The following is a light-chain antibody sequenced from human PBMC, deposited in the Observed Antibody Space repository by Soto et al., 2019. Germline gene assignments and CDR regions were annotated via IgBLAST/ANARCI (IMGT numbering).Light chain of an antibody. CDR1: QSVSNNY. CDR2: GSS. CDR3: QHYDDSPPYT. Sequence: EVVLTQSPATLSLSPGERATLSCRASQSVSNNYVAWYQQKPGQAPMLLIFGSSDRATGIPDRFSGSGSGTDFTLTISRLESEDCAIYYCQHYDDSPPYTFGQGTRLEIK. V-gene: IGKV3-20*01. J-gene: IGKJ2*01.